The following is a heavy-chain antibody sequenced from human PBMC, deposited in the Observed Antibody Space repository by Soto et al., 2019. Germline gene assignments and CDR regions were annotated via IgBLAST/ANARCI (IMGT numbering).Heavy chain of an antibody. J-gene: IGHJ4*02. D-gene: IGHD5-18*01. CDR2: IQRSGNT. CDR3: YSTGY. CDR1: GGSIARRDYY. Sequence: SETLSLTCSVSGGSIARRDYYWAWIRQPPGKGLEWIATIQRSGNTYYNSSLQSRVTMFVDTSKNQFSLKLSSVTAADTAVYYCYSTGYWGQGTLVTVSS. V-gene: IGHV4-39*01.